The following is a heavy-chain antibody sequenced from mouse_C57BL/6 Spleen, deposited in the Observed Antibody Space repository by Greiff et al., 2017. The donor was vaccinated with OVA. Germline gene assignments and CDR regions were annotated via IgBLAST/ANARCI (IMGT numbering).Heavy chain of an antibody. CDR2: IDPEDGDT. CDR3: TTRRDYDWFAY. V-gene: IGHV14-1*01. J-gene: IGHJ3*01. Sequence: VQLQQSGAELVRPGASVKLSCTASGFNIKDYYLHWVKQRPEQGLEWIGRIDPEDGDTDYAPKFQGKATMTADTSSNTAYLQLSSLTSEDTAVYYCTTRRDYDWFAYWGQGTLVTVSA. D-gene: IGHD2-4*01. CDR1: GFNIKDYY.